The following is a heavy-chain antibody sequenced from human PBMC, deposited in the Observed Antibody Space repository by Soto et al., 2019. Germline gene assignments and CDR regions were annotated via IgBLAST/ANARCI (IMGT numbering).Heavy chain of an antibody. CDR1: GYTFTSYG. CDR2: ISAYNGNT. J-gene: IGHJ6*02. Sequence: ASVNVSCKASGYTFTSYGISWVRQAPGQGLEWMGWISAYNGNTKYAQKLQGRVTMTTDTSTSTAYMELRSLRSDDTAVYYCARDSYGDYANYYYYGMDVWGQENTVTISS. D-gene: IGHD4-17*01. CDR3: ARDSYGDYANYYYYGMDV. V-gene: IGHV1-18*04.